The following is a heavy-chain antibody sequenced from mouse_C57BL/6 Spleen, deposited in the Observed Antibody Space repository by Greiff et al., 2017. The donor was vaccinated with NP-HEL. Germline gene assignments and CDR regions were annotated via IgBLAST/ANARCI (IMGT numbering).Heavy chain of an antibody. Sequence: QVHVKQPGAELVRPGSSVKLSCKASGYTFTSYWMHWVKQRPIQGLEWIGNIDPSDSETHYNQKFKDKATLTVDKSSSTAYMQLSSLTSEDSAVYYCARGNGYYPDYWGQGTTLTVSS. CDR3: ARGNGYYPDY. CDR1: GYTFTSYW. CDR2: IDPSDSET. D-gene: IGHD2-2*01. V-gene: IGHV1-52*01. J-gene: IGHJ2*01.